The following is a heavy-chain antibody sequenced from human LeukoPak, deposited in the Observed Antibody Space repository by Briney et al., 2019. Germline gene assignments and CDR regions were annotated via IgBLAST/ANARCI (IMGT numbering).Heavy chain of an antibody. V-gene: IGHV1-2*02. CDR2: INPDSGVT. Sequence: GASVNVSCKASGYTFTGYYIHWVRQAPGQGLEWMGWINPDSGVTNYARKFQGRVTMTRDTSISTAYMELSRLRSDDTAVYYCARGRDSGSPYDAFDIWGQGTMVTVSS. J-gene: IGHJ3*02. D-gene: IGHD1-26*01. CDR3: ARGRDSGSPYDAFDI. CDR1: GYTFTGYY.